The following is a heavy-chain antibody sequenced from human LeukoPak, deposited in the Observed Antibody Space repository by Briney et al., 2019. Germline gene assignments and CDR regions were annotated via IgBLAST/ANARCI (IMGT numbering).Heavy chain of an antibody. V-gene: IGHV6-1*01. J-gene: IGHJ4*02. Sequence: SQTLSLTCAISGDSVSSNSAVWNWIRQSPSRGLEWLGRTYYRSKWHNEYAESVKSRISINSDTSKNQFSLQLNSVTPEDTAEYYCAGTTDYSSFLAYWGQGTLVTVSS. CDR1: GDSVSSNSAV. CDR2: TYYRSKWHN. D-gene: IGHD4-11*01. CDR3: AGTTDYSSFLAY.